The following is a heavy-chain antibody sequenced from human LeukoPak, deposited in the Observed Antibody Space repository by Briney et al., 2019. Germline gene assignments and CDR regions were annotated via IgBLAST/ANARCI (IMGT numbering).Heavy chain of an antibody. J-gene: IGHJ4*02. Sequence: GGSLRLSCAASGFTFSSYEMNWVRQAPGKGLEWVSYISSSGSTIYYADSVKGRFTISRDNTKNSLYLQMNSLRAEDTAVYYCAREGADYYYGSGTFDYWGQGTLVTVSS. V-gene: IGHV3-48*03. CDR2: ISSSGSTI. CDR3: AREGADYYYGSGTFDY. D-gene: IGHD3-10*01. CDR1: GFTFSSYE.